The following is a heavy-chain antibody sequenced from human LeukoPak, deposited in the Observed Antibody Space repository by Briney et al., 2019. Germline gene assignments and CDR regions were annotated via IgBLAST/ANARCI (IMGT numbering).Heavy chain of an antibody. V-gene: IGHV3-23*01. CDR3: ASRRYYYYYMDV. Sequence: VSAISCSGGSTYYADSVKGRFTISRDNSKNTLYLQMNSLRAEDTAVYYCASRRYYYYYMDVWGKGTTVTVSS. J-gene: IGHJ6*03. CDR2: ISCSGGST.